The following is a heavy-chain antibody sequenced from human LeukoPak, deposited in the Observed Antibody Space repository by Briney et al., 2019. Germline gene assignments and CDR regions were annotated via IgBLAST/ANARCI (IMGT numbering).Heavy chain of an antibody. Sequence: PSQTLSLTSTVSVDSISRGSYYWSWIRQPAGGGRGWLGRIDTSGSTNYNHSLKSRVTISVETSKNQFYLKLSSVTAADTAVYYCARADSSGYYPRPFDYWGQGTLVTVSS. CDR1: VDSISRGSYY. CDR3: ARADSSGYYPRPFDY. CDR2: IDTSGST. J-gene: IGHJ4*02. V-gene: IGHV4-61*02. D-gene: IGHD3-22*01.